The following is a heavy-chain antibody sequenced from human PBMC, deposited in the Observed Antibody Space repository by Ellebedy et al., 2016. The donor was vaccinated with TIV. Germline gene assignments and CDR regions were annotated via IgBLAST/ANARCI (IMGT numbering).Heavy chain of an antibody. Sequence: GGSLRLXCAASGFTFSSYGMHWVRQAPGKGLEWVAVISYDGSNKYYADSVKGRFTISRDNSKNTLYLQMNSLRAEDTAVYYCAKESYYYDSSGDPVLMYYFDYWGQGTLVTVSS. V-gene: IGHV3-30*18. CDR3: AKESYYYDSSGDPVLMYYFDY. D-gene: IGHD3-22*01. J-gene: IGHJ4*02. CDR1: GFTFSSYG. CDR2: ISYDGSNK.